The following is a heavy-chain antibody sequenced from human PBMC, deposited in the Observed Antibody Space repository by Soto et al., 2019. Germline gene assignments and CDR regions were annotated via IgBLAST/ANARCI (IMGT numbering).Heavy chain of an antibody. Sequence: ASVKVSCKASGYTFTNYYIQWVRQAPGQGLGWMGWISAYNGNTNYAQKLQGRVTMTRDTSISTAYMELSRLRSDDTAVYYCAILRGYCSSTSCPFDYWGQGTLVTVSS. D-gene: IGHD2-2*01. CDR1: GYTFTNYY. V-gene: IGHV1-2*02. CDR2: ISAYNGNT. J-gene: IGHJ4*02. CDR3: AILRGYCSSTSCPFDY.